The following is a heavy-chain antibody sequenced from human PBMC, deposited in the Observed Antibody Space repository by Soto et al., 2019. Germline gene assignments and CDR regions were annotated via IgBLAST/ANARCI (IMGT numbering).Heavy chain of an antibody. V-gene: IGHV3-15*07. D-gene: IGHD3-10*01. CDR3: TTGAIPRRYYYGSGSAQLDY. CDR1: GFTFSNAW. CDR2: IKSKTDGGTT. J-gene: IGHJ4*02. Sequence: GGSLRLSCAASGFTFSNAWMNWVRQAPGKGLEWVGRIKSKTDGGTTDYAAPVKGRFTISRDDSKNTLYLQMNSLKTEDTAVYYCTTGAIPRRYYYGSGSAQLDYWGQGTLVTVSS.